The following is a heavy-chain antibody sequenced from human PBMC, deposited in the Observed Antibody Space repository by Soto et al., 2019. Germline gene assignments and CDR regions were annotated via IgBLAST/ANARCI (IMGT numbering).Heavy chain of an antibody. Sequence: QLQLQESGPGLVKPSKTLSLTCTVSGGSISSSSYYWGWIRQPPGKGLEWIGSIYYSGSTYYNPSHKSRVTISVDTSKNQFSLKLSSVTAADTAVYYCARHGGDGDSLLFDYWGQGTLVTVSS. V-gene: IGHV4-39*01. D-gene: IGHD2-21*02. CDR3: ARHGGDGDSLLFDY. CDR1: GGSISSSSYY. J-gene: IGHJ4*02. CDR2: IYYSGST.